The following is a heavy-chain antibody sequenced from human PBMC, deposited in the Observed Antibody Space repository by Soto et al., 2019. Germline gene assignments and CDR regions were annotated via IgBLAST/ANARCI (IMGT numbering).Heavy chain of an antibody. CDR2: LNPNSGGS. D-gene: IGHD3-10*01. J-gene: IGHJ4*01. CDR1: GYIFTNYY. V-gene: IGHV1-2*02. CDR3: ARGDDSGSFDY. Sequence: GASVKVSCKASGYIFTNYYIHWVRLAPGQGLEWMGWLNPNSGGSGHAQKFQGRVTMTRDTSISTAYMELSSLTSDDRALYYCARGDDSGSFDYWGHGTLVTSSS.